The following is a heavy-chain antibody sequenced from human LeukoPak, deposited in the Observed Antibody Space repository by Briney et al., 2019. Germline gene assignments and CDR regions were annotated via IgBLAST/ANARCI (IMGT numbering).Heavy chain of an antibody. CDR1: GGSISSYY. V-gene: IGHV4-4*07. Sequence: SETLSLTCTVSGGSISSYYWSWIRQPAGKGLEWIGRIYTSGSTNYNPSLKSRVTMSVDTSKNQFSLKLSSVTAADTAVYYCTRSGYDRYYYYMDVWGKGATVTVSS. D-gene: IGHD5-12*01. J-gene: IGHJ6*03. CDR3: TRSGYDRYYYYMDV. CDR2: IYTSGST.